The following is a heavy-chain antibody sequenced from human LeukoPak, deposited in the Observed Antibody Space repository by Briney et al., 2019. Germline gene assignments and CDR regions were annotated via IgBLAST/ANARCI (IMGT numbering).Heavy chain of an antibody. CDR2: MNPNSGNT. CDR3: ARTYYDFWSGYYYYYYYYMDV. J-gene: IGHJ6*03. V-gene: IGHV1-8*01. D-gene: IGHD3-3*01. CDR1: GYTFTSYD. Sequence: ASVELSCKASGYTFTSYDINWGRQATGQGLEWMGWMNPNSGNTGYAQKFQGRVTMTRNTSTSTAYIELSSLRSEDTAVYYCARTYYDFWSGYYYYYYYYMDVWGKGTTVTVSS.